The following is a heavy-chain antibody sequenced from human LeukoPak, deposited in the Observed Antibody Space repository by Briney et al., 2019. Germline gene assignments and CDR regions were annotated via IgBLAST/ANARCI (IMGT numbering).Heavy chain of an antibody. Sequence: GASVKVSCKASGYSFTSYGISWVRQAPGQGLEWMGWISAYNGNTNYAQKLQGRVTMTTDTSTSTAYMELRSLRSDDTAVCYCARNRDIVVVPATQPLNDYWGQGTLVTVSS. V-gene: IGHV1-18*01. J-gene: IGHJ4*02. CDR1: GYSFTSYG. D-gene: IGHD2-2*01. CDR2: ISAYNGNT. CDR3: ARNRDIVVVPATQPLNDY.